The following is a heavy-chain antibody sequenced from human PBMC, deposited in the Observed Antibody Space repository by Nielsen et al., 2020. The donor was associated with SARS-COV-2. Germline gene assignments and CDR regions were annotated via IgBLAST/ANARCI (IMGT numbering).Heavy chain of an antibody. CDR3: ARENVVVVTAILEYYYYYGVDV. D-gene: IGHD2-21*02. J-gene: IGHJ6*02. CDR2: ISSSSSYI. V-gene: IGHV3-21*01. CDR1: GFTFSSYS. Sequence: GESLKISCAASGFTFSSYSMNWVRQAPGKGLEWVSSISSSSSYIYYADSVKGRFTISRDNAKDSLYLQMNSLRAEDTAVYYCARENVVVVTAILEYYYYYGVDVWGQGTTVTVSS.